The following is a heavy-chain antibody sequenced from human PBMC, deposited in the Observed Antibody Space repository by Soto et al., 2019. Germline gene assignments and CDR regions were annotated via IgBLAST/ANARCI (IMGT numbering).Heavy chain of an antibody. CDR2: IYTSGST. CDR1: GGSISSYY. V-gene: IGHV4-4*07. CDR3: ARVSRQIVGATHFDY. Sequence: QVQLQESGPGLVKPSETLSLTCTVSGGSISSYYWSWIRQPAGKGLEWIGRIYTSGSTNYNPSLKSRVTMSVDTSKNRFSLKLSSVTAADTAVYYCARVSRQIVGATHFDYWGQGTLVTVSS. D-gene: IGHD1-26*01. J-gene: IGHJ4*02.